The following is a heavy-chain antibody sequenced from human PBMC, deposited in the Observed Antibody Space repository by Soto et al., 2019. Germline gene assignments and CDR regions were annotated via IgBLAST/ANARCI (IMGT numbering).Heavy chain of an antibody. Sequence: EVLLVESGGGLVQPGGSLRLSSAASGFTFSSYSMNWVHQAPGKGLEWVSYISSSGSTIYYADSVKGRFTISRDNAKNSLYLHMNSLRDEDTAVYYCARYSSGLDYWGQGTLVTVSS. J-gene: IGHJ4*02. CDR1: GFTFSSYS. D-gene: IGHD6-19*01. V-gene: IGHV3-48*02. CDR3: ARYSSGLDY. CDR2: ISSSGSTI.